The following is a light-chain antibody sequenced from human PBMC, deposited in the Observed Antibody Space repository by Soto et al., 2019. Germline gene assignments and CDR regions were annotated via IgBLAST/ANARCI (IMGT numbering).Light chain of an antibody. CDR3: SSSTTSSTRV. CDR1: SSDVGIYNY. CDR2: EVT. J-gene: IGLJ1*01. V-gene: IGLV2-14*01. Sequence: QSALTQPASVSGSPGQSIAISCTGSSSDVGIYNYVSWYQQHPGKVPKLIIYEVTNRPSGVSNRFSGSKSGNTASLTISGLQAEDEADYYCSSSTTSSTRVFGTGTKVTVL.